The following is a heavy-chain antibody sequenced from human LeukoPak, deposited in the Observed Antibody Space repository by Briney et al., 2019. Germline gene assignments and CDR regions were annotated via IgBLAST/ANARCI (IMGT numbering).Heavy chain of an antibody. J-gene: IGHJ4*02. V-gene: IGHV4-31*03. CDR2: ISYSGST. D-gene: IGHD3-10*01. CDR1: GGSLNSGGHY. Sequence: SETLSLTCTVSGGSLNSGGHYWTWIRQHPGKGLEWIGYISYSGSTYYNPSLKSRATISVDTSKNQFSLKLSSVTAADTAVYYCARSGGVIEYDYWGQGTLVTVSS. CDR3: ARSGGVIEYDY.